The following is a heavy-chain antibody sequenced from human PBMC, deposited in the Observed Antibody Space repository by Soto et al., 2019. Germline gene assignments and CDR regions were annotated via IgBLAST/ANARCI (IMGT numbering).Heavy chain of an antibody. J-gene: IGHJ4*02. CDR1: GFTFSSYS. V-gene: IGHV3-21*01. CDR3: ATSARDCSGGSCPDY. CDR2: ISSSSSCI. D-gene: IGHD2-15*01. Sequence: EVQLVESGGGLVKPGGSLRLSCAASGFTFSSYSMNWVRQAPGKGLEWVSSISSSSSCIYYADSVKGRFTISRDNAKNSLYLQMNSLRAEDTAVYYCATSARDCSGGSCPDYWGQGTLVTVSS.